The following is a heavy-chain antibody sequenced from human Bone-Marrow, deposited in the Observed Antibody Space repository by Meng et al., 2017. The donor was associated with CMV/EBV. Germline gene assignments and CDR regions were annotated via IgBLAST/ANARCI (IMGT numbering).Heavy chain of an antibody. CDR1: GGSFSGYY. D-gene: IGHD6-13*01. V-gene: IGHV4-34*01. CDR2: INHSGST. J-gene: IGHJ4*02. Sequence: SQTLSLTCAVYGGSFSGYYWSWIRQPPGKGLEWIGEINHSGSTNYNPSLKSRVTISVDTSKNQFSLKLSSVTAADTAVYYCARRSSSWTRFDYWGQGTRATVSS. CDR3: ARRSSSWTRFDY.